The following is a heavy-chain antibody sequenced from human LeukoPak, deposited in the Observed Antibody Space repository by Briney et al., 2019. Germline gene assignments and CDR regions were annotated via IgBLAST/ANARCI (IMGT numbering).Heavy chain of an antibody. V-gene: IGHV3-23*01. CDR3: AKDSRGYDKPFDS. CDR2: ISGGAYST. D-gene: IGHD5-12*01. J-gene: IGHJ4*02. Sequence: GGTLRLSCAASGFTFGNFAMSWVRQAPGKGLEWVSLISGGAYSTYYADSVKGRFTISRDNSKNTLSLQMNSLRAEDTAIYFCAKDSRGYDKPFDSWGQGTPVTVSS. CDR1: GFTFGNFA.